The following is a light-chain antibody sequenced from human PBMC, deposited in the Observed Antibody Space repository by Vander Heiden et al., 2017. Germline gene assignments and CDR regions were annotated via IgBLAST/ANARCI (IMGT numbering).Light chain of an antibody. CDR2: GNS. CDR3: QSYDSSLSGWV. CDR1: SSNIGAGYD. V-gene: IGLV1-40*01. Sequence: VLTQPPSVSGAPGPMVTISCTGSSSNIGAGYDVHWYQQLPGTAPKLLIDGNSNRPSGVPDRFSGSKSGTSASLAITGLQAEDEADYYCQSYDSSLSGWVFGGGTKLTVL. J-gene: IGLJ3*02.